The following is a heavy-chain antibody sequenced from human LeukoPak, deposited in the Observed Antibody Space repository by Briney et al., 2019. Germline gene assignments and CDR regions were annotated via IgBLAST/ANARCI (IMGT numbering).Heavy chain of an antibody. CDR1: GYTFTNYY. D-gene: IGHD6-13*01. CDR3: ARGSAAGTGRGSFDP. J-gene: IGHJ5*02. Sequence: GASVKVSCKASGYTFTNYYIHWVRQAPGHGLEWMGISNPSGDSTNYAQKFQGRVTMTRDTSTSTAYMELSSLRSEDTAVYYCARGSAAGTGRGSFDPWGQGTLVTVSS. V-gene: IGHV1-46*01. CDR2: SNPSGDST.